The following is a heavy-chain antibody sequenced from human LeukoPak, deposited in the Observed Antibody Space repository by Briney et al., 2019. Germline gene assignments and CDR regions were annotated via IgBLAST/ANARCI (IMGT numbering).Heavy chain of an antibody. CDR1: GGTFSSYA. D-gene: IGHD3-22*01. CDR3: ARDRRLLPPFGAFDI. CDR2: IIPIFGTA. Sequence: ASVKVSCKASGGTFSSYAISWVRQAPGQGLEWMGGIIPIFGTANYAQRFQGRVTITADESTSTAYMELSSLRSEDTAVYYCARDRRLLPPFGAFDIWGQGTMVTVSS. J-gene: IGHJ3*02. V-gene: IGHV1-69*13.